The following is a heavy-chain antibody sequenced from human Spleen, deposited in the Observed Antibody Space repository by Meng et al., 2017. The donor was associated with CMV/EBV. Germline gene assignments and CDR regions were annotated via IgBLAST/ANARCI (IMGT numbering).Heavy chain of an antibody. J-gene: IGHJ6*02. V-gene: IGHV6-1*01. CDR3: ARKHHNFYYYGTDV. Sequence: SCAISGDSVSSNSAAWNWIRQSPSRGLEWLGGTYFRSKWYRDYAVSMKSRITINPDTSKNQFSLQLNSVTPEDTAVYYCARKHHNFYYYGTDVWGPGTTVTVSS. CDR1: GDSVSSNSAA. CDR2: TYFRSKWYR.